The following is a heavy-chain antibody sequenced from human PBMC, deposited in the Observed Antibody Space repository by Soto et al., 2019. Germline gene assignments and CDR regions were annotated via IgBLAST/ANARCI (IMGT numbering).Heavy chain of an antibody. V-gene: IGHV3-30*18. CDR3: AKDYGDYAGSGY. Sequence: GGSLRLSCAASGFTFSSYGMHWVRQAPGKGLEWVAVISYDGSNKYYADSVKGRFTTSRDNSKNTLYLQMNSLRAEDTAVYYCAKDYGDYAGSGYWGQGTLVTVSS. CDR1: GFTFSSYG. CDR2: ISYDGSNK. J-gene: IGHJ4*02. D-gene: IGHD4-17*01.